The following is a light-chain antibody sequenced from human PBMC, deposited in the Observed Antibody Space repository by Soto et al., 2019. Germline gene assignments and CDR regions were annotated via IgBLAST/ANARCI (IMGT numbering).Light chain of an antibody. Sequence: DIQMTQSPSTLSASVGDRVTSTCRASQSISSWLAWYQQKPGKAPKLLIYDASSLESGVPSRFSGSGSGTEFTLTISSLQPDDFAVYYCQQRSDWLWTFGQGTKVDIK. J-gene: IGKJ1*01. CDR2: DAS. CDR1: QSISSW. CDR3: QQRSDWLWT. V-gene: IGKV1-5*01.